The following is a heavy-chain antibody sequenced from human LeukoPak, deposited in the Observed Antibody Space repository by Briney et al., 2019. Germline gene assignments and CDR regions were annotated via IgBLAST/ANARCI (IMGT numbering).Heavy chain of an antibody. V-gene: IGHV3-30*02. J-gene: IGHJ4*02. Sequence: PGGSLRLSCAASGFTFSSYGMHWVRQAPGQGLERVSFIRYDGSNKYYADSVKGRFTISRDNSKNTLYLQMNSLRAEDTAVYYCAQDPGIPAAGSPGYWGQGTLVTVSS. CDR3: AQDPGIPAAGSPGY. D-gene: IGHD6-13*01. CDR1: GFTFSSYG. CDR2: IRYDGSNK.